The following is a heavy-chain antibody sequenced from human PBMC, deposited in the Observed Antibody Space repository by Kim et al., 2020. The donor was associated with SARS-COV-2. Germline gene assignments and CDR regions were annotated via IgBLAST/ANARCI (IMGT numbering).Heavy chain of an antibody. D-gene: IGHD3-10*01. V-gene: IGHV3-74*01. Sequence: ADYVKGRFTISRNNAKNTLYLRMNSLRGEDTAVYYCARVGLWFGARPFDYWGQGTLVTVSS. J-gene: IGHJ4*02. CDR3: ARVGLWFGARPFDY.